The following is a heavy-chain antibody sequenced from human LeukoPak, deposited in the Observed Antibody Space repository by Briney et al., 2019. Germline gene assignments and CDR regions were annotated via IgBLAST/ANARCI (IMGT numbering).Heavy chain of an antibody. CDR1: GFTFSSYS. Sequence: GGSLRLSCAASGFTFSSYSMNWVRQAPGMGLEWVSSISSSSSYIYYADSVKGRFAISRDNAKNSLYLQMNSLRAEDTAVYYCARDPNTYYYGSGLIFDYWGQGTLVTVSS. CDR3: ARDPNTYYYGSGLIFDY. J-gene: IGHJ4*02. D-gene: IGHD3-10*01. CDR2: ISSSSSYI. V-gene: IGHV3-21*01.